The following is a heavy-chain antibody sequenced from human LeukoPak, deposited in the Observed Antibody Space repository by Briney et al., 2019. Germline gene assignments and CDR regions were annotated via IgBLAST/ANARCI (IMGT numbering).Heavy chain of an antibody. CDR1: GFTFDDYA. J-gene: IGHJ4*02. V-gene: IGHV3-9*01. Sequence: GRSLRLSCAASGFTFDDYAMHWVRQAPGKGLEWVSGISWNSGSIGYADSVKGRFTISRDNAKNPLYLQMNSLRAEDTAVYYCARGAQGFWGQGTLVTVSS. CDR2: ISWNSGSI. CDR3: ARGAQGF.